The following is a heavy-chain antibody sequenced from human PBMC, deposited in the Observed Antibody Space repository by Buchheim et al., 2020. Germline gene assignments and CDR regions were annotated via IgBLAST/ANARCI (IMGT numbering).Heavy chain of an antibody. CDR1: GCSISTSGYY. J-gene: IGHJ5*02. CDR2: VYYSGAT. CDR3: ARAQPNWFDP. Sequence: QVLLQESGPGLVKPSQTLSLTCNVSGCSISTSGYYLTWIRLHPGKGLEWIGYVYYSGATHYNPSLKSRVSMSVDTSQNQFFLKLSSLTAVDTAVYYCARAQPNWFDPWGQGTL. D-gene: IGHD1-1*01. V-gene: IGHV4-31*03.